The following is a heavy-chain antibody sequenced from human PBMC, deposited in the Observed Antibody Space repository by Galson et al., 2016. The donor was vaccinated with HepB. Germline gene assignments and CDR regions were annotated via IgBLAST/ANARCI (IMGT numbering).Heavy chain of an antibody. CDR1: GYSFSTFW. CDR3: ARRGGGYNGYGYY. J-gene: IGHJ4*02. CDR2: IYPGTSDT. Sequence: QSGAEVKKPGESLKISCKGSGYSFSTFWIGWARQMPGKGLEWMGIIYPGTSDTIYSPSSQAQVTMSVDKSTNTAYLQWSSLQAADTAIYYCARRGGGYNGYGYYWGQGTLVTVSS. V-gene: IGHV5-51*01. D-gene: IGHD5-12*01.